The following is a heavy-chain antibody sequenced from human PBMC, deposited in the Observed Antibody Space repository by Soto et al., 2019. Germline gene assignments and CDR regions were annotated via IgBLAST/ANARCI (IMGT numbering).Heavy chain of an antibody. J-gene: IGHJ6*02. D-gene: IGHD3-10*01. CDR2: IRGFSPYT. V-gene: IGHV3-21*01. Sequence: GGSLRLSXISSGFTFRTYTMNWVRQAPGKGLEWVSGIRGFSPYTFYAESVKGRFTISRDNAKNSLYLQMNSLRAEDTAVYYCARDRGYDAHDYYYNAMDVWGQGTTVTVSS. CDR1: GFTFRTYT. CDR3: ARDRGYDAHDYYYNAMDV.